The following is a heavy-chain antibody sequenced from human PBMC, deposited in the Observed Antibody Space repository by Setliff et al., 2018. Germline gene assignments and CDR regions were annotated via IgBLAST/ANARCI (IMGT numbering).Heavy chain of an antibody. CDR2: ISSSSTYI. Sequence: GGSLRLSCAASGFTFNNYAMNWVRQAPGKGLEWVSSISSSSTYIFYADSVRGRFTVSRDNAKNSLYLQMNSLRAEETAVYYCARVVYSSSWYFYYYYMDVWGKGTTVTVSS. D-gene: IGHD6-13*01. V-gene: IGHV3-21*01. J-gene: IGHJ6*03. CDR1: GFTFNNYA. CDR3: ARVVYSSSWYFYYYYMDV.